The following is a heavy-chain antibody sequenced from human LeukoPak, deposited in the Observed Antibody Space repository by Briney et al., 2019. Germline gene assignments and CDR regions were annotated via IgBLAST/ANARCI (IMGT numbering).Heavy chain of an antibody. D-gene: IGHD3-10*01. J-gene: IGHJ3*02. CDR1: GGSISGYD. CDR2: IYSSGST. V-gene: IGHV4-4*09. Sequence: PWETLSLTCTVSGGSISGYDWSWIRQAPGKGLEWIGYIYSSGSTKYNPSPKSRVAISVDTSKTQFSLKLSSLTAAHTAVYYCARRFGELLYDAFAIWGQGTMVTVSS. CDR3: ARRFGELLYDAFAI.